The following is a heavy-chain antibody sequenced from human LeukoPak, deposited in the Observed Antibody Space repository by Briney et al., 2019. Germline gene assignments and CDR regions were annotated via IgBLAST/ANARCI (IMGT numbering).Heavy chain of an antibody. CDR2: INYSGTT. J-gene: IGHJ4*02. V-gene: IGHV4-39*01. CDR3: ARHSIYHYYFDY. D-gene: IGHD1-14*01. CDR1: GGSISSVIYY. Sequence: SETLSLTCTVFGGSISSVIYYWGWIRQPPGKGLEWIGSINYSGTTYYNPSLKSRLTMSVDTSKNQFSLQLSSVTAADTAVYYCARHSIYHYYFDYWGQGTLVTVSS.